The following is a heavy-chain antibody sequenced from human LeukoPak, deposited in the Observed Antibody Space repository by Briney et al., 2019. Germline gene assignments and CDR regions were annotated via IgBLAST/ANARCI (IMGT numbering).Heavy chain of an antibody. V-gene: IGHV4-31*03. CDR1: GGSISSGGYY. CDR3: ARSYYYDSSGYYYEVAFDI. Sequence: SETLCLTCTVSGGSISSGGYYWSWIRQHPGKGLEWIGYIYYSGSTYYNPSLKSRVTISVDTSKNQFSLKLSSVTAADTAVYYCARSYYYDSSGYYYEVAFDIWGQGTMVTVSS. CDR2: IYYSGST. D-gene: IGHD3-22*01. J-gene: IGHJ3*02.